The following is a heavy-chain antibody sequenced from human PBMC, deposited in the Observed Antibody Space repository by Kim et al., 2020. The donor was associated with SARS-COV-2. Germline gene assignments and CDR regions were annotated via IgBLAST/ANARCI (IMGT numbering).Heavy chain of an antibody. CDR2: IYYSGST. CDR1: GDSISSGGYY. D-gene: IGHD1-20*01. Sequence: SETLSLTCTVSGDSISSGGYYWHWIRQHPGKGLEWIGYIYYSGSTYYNPSLKSRVTMSADTSQNQLSLKLSSVTAADTAVYYCARGGINYTSTGACWGQGTLVTVSS. J-gene: IGHJ4*02. CDR3: ARGGINYTSTGAC. V-gene: IGHV4-31*03.